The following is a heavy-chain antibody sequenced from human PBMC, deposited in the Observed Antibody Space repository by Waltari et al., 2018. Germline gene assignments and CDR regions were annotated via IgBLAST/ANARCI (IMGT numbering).Heavy chain of an antibody. Sequence: EVQLVESGGGLVQPGGSLRLSCAASGFTSSTSALNWVRQALGQGLEWVAGLSGSGSHTYYADTVRGRFTISRDNSKNTLYLQMNSLRAEDTALYYCAKQLDGEWLTPHYWGHGTAVTVSS. V-gene: IGHV3-23*04. D-gene: IGHD6-19*01. CDR2: LSGSGSHT. CDR1: GFTSSTSA. J-gene: IGHJ4*01. CDR3: AKQLDGEWLTPHY.